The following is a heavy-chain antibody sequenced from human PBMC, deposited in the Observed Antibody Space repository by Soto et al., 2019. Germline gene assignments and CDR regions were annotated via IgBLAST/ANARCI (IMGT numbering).Heavy chain of an antibody. CDR2: ISSSSSTI. V-gene: IGHV3-48*02. CDR1: GFTFSSYS. D-gene: IGHD2-8*01. CDR3: ARVGIIWDIVLIAYTTYGMDV. J-gene: IGHJ6*02. Sequence: PGGSLRLSCAASGFTFSSYSINWVRHAPGKGLEWVSYISSSSSTIYYADSVKGRFTISRDNAKNSLYLQMNSLRDEDTAVYYCARVGIIWDIVLIAYTTYGMDVWGQGTTVTVSS.